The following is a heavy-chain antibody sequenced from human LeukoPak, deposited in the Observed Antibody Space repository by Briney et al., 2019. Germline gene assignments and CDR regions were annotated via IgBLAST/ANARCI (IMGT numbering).Heavy chain of an antibody. CDR1: VYRFTTYW. J-gene: IGHJ5*02. CDR2: IYPNDSDT. V-gene: IGHV5-51*01. Sequence: ESRKISCKGLVYRFTTYWIVWVGQMPATGLGWRGVIYPNDSDTIYIPSFQGQVTISAEKSISTASLQWAALRASDTALYYSAGYPRREGVHPWGQGNLVTVSS. CDR3: AGYPRREGVHP.